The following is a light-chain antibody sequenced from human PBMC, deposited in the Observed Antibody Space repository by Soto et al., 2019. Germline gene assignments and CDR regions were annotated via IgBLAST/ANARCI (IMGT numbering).Light chain of an antibody. Sequence: QSVLTQPRSVSGSPGQSVTISCTGTSSDVGGYNYVSWYQQHPGKAPKLMIYDVSERPSGVPDRFSGSKSGNTASLTISGLQAEDEADYYCSSYTSSSTLLFGTGTKVTVL. J-gene: IGLJ1*01. V-gene: IGLV2-11*01. CDR1: SSDVGGYNY. CDR2: DVS. CDR3: SSYTSSSTLL.